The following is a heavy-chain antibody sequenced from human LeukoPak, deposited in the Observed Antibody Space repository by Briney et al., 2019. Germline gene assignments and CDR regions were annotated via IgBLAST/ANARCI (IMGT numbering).Heavy chain of an antibody. CDR1: GFTFRSYG. V-gene: IGHV3-33*05. J-gene: IGHJ4*02. CDR3: ARGAAEVDY. CDR2: ISYDGSNK. D-gene: IGHD2-15*01. Sequence: PERSLRLSCAASGFTFRSYGMHWVRQAPGKGLEWVAVISYDGSNKYYADSVKGRFTISRDNSKNTLYLQMNSLRAEDTAVYYCARGAAEVDYWGQGTLVTVSS.